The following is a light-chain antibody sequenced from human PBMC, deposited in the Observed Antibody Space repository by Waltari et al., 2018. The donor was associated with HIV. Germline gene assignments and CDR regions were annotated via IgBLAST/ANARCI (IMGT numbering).Light chain of an antibody. CDR2: GVT. Sequence: QSALTQPAPVSGSPGHAVTISCTGGNTDIGAFALVPWYPHRSGEASQRIIFGVTSPPSGVSSRFSGFKSGHTASLTISGLHDGDEAYYFCSSYSTLKTILFGGGTKLTV. CDR1: NTDIGAFAL. J-gene: IGLJ3*02. V-gene: IGLV2-14*01. CDR3: SSYSTLKTIL.